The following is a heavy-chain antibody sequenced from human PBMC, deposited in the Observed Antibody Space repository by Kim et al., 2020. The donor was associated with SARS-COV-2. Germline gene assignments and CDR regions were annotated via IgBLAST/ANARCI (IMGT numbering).Heavy chain of an antibody. CDR1: GFTFSSYA. V-gene: IGHV3-23*01. CDR2: ISGGGGST. D-gene: IGHD2-21*02. Sequence: GGSLRLSCAASGFTFSSYAMSWVRQAPGKGLEWVSAISGGGGSTYYADSVKGRFTISRDNSKNTLYLQMNSLRAEDTAVYYCAKDRPDFLVVTGAQDYWGQGTLVTVSS. CDR3: AKDRPDFLVVTGAQDY. J-gene: IGHJ4*02.